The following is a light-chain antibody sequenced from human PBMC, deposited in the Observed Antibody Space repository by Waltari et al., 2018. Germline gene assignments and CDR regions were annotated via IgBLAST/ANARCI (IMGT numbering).Light chain of an antibody. V-gene: IGKV1-5*03. CDR2: KAS. Sequence: DIQMTQSPSTLSASEGDRVTLTCRASQSINYWLAWYQQKPGKAPKLLIYKASTLETGVPSRVSGSGSGTEFTFTIGSLQPDDFAIYYCQQYNTYPVTFGQGTRLEIK. CDR3: QQYNTYPVT. CDR1: QSINYW. J-gene: IGKJ5*01.